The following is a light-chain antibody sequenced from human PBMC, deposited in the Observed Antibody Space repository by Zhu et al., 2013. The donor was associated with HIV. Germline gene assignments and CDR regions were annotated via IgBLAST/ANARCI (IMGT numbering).Light chain of an antibody. CDR3: QQSYSTLSWT. CDR1: QRISRW. J-gene: IGKJ1*01. CDR2: DAS. V-gene: IGKV1-5*01. Sequence: DIQMTQSPSTVSASVGDRVTITCRASQRISRWLAWYQQKSGNAPKLLIYDASTLESGVPSRFSGSGSGTEFTLTINSLQPEDFATYYCQQSYSTLSWTFGQGTKVEIK.